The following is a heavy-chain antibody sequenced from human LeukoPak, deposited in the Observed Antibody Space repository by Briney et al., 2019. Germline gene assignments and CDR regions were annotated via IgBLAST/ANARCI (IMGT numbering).Heavy chain of an antibody. CDR3: AREAPGAKIDY. V-gene: IGHV3-23*03. CDR2: IHSGGST. CDR1: GFTFSSYA. D-gene: IGHD1-26*01. J-gene: IGHJ4*02. Sequence: PGGSLRLSCAASGFTFSSYAMSWVRQAPGKGLEWVSVIHSGGSTYYADSVKGRFTISRDNSKNTLYLQMNSLRAEDTAVYYCAREAPGAKIDYWGQGTLVTVSS.